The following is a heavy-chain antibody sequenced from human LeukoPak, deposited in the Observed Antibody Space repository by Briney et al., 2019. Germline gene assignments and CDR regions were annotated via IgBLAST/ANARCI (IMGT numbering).Heavy chain of an antibody. CDR1: GYTFTGYY. J-gene: IGHJ4*02. D-gene: IGHD2-15*01. CDR2: INPNSGGA. V-gene: IGHV1-2*02. Sequence: ASVKVSCKASGYTFTGYYMHWVRQAPGQGLEWMGWINPNSGGANYAQKFQGRVTMTRDTSISTAYMELSRLRSDDTAVYYCAREVVVVATGFDYWGQGTLVTVSS. CDR3: AREVVVVATGFDY.